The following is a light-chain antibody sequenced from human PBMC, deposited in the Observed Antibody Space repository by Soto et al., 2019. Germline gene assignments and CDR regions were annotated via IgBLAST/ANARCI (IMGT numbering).Light chain of an antibody. J-gene: IGKJ4*01. CDR1: QSISSY. CDR3: QRSYCTTQD. V-gene: IGKV1-39*01. CDR2: AAS. Sequence: DIPMTQSPSSLSASVGDRVTITCRASQSISSYLNWYQQKPGKAPKLLIYAASSLQSGVPSRFSGSGSGTDFTLPISSLQPEDFAPYYCQRSYCTTQDFGGVTKGEIK.